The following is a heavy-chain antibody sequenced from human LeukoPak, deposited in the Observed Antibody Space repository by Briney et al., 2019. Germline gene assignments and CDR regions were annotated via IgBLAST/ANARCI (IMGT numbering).Heavy chain of an antibody. V-gene: IGHV1-69*05. J-gene: IGHJ6*03. CDR1: GGTFSSYA. Sequence: SVKVSCKASGGTFSSYAISWVRQAPGQGLEWMGRIIPIFGTANYAQKFQGRVTITRNTSISTAYMELSSLRSEDTAVYYCARVYDFWSGLNYYYYMDVWGKGTTVTVSS. CDR3: ARVYDFWSGLNYYYYMDV. CDR2: IIPIFGTA. D-gene: IGHD3-3*01.